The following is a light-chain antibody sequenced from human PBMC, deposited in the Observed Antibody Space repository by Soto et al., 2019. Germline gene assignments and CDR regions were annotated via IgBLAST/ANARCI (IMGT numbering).Light chain of an antibody. CDR2: DAS. CDR1: QDISNY. Sequence: DIQMTQSPSSLSASVGDRVTITCQASQDISNYLNWHQQKPGKAPKLLIYDASNLETGVPSRFSGSGSGTDFTFTISSLQPEDIATYYCQQYDNLSWTFGQGTKVEIK. J-gene: IGKJ1*01. V-gene: IGKV1-33*01. CDR3: QQYDNLSWT.